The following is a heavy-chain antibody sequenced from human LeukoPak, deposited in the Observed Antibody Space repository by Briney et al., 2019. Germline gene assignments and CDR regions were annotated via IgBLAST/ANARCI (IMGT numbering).Heavy chain of an antibody. Sequence: VASVKVSCKASGYTFTGYYMHWVRQAPGQGLEWMGWINPNSGGTNYAQKFQGRVTMTRDTSISTAYMELSRLRSDDTAVYYCARGHGGLYGDSFPFDPWGQGTLVTVSS. CDR1: GYTFTGYY. J-gene: IGHJ5*02. CDR3: ARGHGGLYGDSFPFDP. CDR2: INPNSGGT. D-gene: IGHD4-17*01. V-gene: IGHV1-2*02.